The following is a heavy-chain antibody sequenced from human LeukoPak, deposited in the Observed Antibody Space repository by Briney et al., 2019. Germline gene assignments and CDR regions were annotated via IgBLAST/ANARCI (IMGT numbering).Heavy chain of an antibody. CDR1: GFTFSSSW. CDR2: IKADGSGK. Sequence: GGSLRLSCVASGFTFSSSWMTWVRQAPGMGLERVANIKADGSGKYYVDSVRGRFSISRDNSKNTLYLQMNSLRAEDTAVYYCAKGSRIAAAGNYQHWGQGTLVTVSS. V-gene: IGHV3-7*03. CDR3: AKGSRIAAAGNYQH. J-gene: IGHJ1*01. D-gene: IGHD6-13*01.